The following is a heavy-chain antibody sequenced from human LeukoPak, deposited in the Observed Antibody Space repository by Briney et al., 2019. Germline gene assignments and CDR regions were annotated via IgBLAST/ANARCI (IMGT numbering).Heavy chain of an antibody. Sequence: GGSLRLSCAASGFTFSNYAMRWVRQAPGKGLEWVSGISGSGDSTYYADSVKGRFTISRDNSKNTLYLQMNSLRAEDTAVYYCAKVTGYYYDSSGYSFDYWGQGTLVTVSS. CDR2: ISGSGDST. D-gene: IGHD3-22*01. J-gene: IGHJ4*02. CDR1: GFTFSNYA. V-gene: IGHV3-23*01. CDR3: AKVTGYYYDSSGYSFDY.